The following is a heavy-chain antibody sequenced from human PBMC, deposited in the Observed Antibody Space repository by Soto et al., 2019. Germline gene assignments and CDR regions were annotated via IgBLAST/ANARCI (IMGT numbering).Heavy chain of an antibody. CDR1: GFICSSYD. Sequence: VGSLRLSCAVSGFICSSYDMSWVRQAPGKGLEWVSTILVGGSTHYEDSVKGRFTISRDASKNTVYLQMNSLTAGDTAFYYCAKATATSGGAFEIYGQGTMVTVSS. V-gene: IGHV3-23*01. CDR3: AKATATSGGAFEI. D-gene: IGHD1-1*01. J-gene: IGHJ3*02. CDR2: ILVGGST.